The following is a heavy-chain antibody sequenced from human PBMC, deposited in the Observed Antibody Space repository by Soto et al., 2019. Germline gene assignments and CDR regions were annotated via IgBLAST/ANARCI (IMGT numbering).Heavy chain of an antibody. CDR2: ISGSGGST. J-gene: IGHJ3*02. CDR3: TASSGWYNAFDI. D-gene: IGHD6-19*01. CDR1: GFTFSSYA. V-gene: IGHV3-23*01. Sequence: EVQLLESWGGLVQPGGSLRLSCAASGFTFSSYAMSWVRQAPGKGLEWVSAISGSGGSTYYADSVKGRFTISRDNSKNTLYLQMNSLRAEDTAVYYCTASSGWYNAFDIWGQGTMVTVSS.